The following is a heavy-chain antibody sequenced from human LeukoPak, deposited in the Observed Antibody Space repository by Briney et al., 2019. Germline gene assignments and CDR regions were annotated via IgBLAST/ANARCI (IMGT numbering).Heavy chain of an antibody. D-gene: IGHD6-13*01. Sequence: SETLSLTCTVSGGSISSGGYYWSWIRQHPGKGLEWIGYIYYSGSTYYNPSLKSRVTISVDTSKNQFSLKLSSVTAADTAAYYCARDAQSWALGAFDIWGQGTMVTVSS. CDR1: GGSISSGGYY. J-gene: IGHJ3*02. V-gene: IGHV4-31*03. CDR3: ARDAQSWALGAFDI. CDR2: IYYSGST.